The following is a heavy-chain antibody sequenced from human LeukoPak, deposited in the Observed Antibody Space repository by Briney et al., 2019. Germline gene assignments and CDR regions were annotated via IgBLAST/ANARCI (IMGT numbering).Heavy chain of an antibody. J-gene: IGHJ4*02. CDR2: IKRNSDGGTT. CDR3: TTVQSARTVSLDY. CDR1: GFSFSGAW. V-gene: IGHV3-15*01. Sequence: GGSLRLSCGASGFSFSGAWMSWVRQAPGKGLEWVGRIKRNSDGGTTDSAAPVKGRFTISRDDSKNTLFLQMNRLRTEDTAVYYCTTVQSARTVSLDYWGQGALVTVSS.